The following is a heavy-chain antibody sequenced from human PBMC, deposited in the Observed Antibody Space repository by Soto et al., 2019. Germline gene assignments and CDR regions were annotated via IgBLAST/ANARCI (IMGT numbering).Heavy chain of an antibody. CDR3: VADRGAWFGTDP. CDR2: IVVGSGNT. Sequence: SVKVSCKASGFTFTSSAMQWVRQARGQRLEWIGWIVVGSGNTNYAQKFQERVTITRDMSTSTAYMELSSLRSEDTAVYYCVADRGAWFGTDPWGQGTLVTVSS. D-gene: IGHD3-10*01. V-gene: IGHV1-58*02. CDR1: GFTFTSSA. J-gene: IGHJ5*02.